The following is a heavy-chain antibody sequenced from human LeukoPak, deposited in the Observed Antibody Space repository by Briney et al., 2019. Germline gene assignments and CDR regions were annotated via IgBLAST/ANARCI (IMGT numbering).Heavy chain of an antibody. CDR2: INPNSGGP. CDR1: GYTFTYYY. D-gene: IGHD1-26*01. V-gene: IGHV1-2*06. CDR3: ARGQWELQD. Sequence: ASVKVSCKACGYTFTYYYMHWGGRAPGQGIEWMGRINPNSGGPNYAQKFQGRVTMTRDTSISTAYMELSRLTSGDTAVYYCARGQWELQDWGQGTLVTVSS. J-gene: IGHJ4*02.